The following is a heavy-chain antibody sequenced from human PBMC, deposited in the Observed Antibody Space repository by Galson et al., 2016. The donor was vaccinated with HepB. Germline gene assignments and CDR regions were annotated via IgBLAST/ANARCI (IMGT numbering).Heavy chain of an antibody. D-gene: IGHD5-24*01. CDR2: IKMDGSEK. Sequence: SLRLSCAASGFTFSAYWMYWVRQTPGKGLEWVANIKMDGSEKYYAESVRGRFTISRDNAKNSLYLQMNSLRAEDTAVYYCARDFLEMAVGRPSPGYWGQGTRVIVSS. CDR1: GFTFSAYW. CDR3: ARDFLEMAVGRPSPGY. J-gene: IGHJ4*02. V-gene: IGHV3-7*01.